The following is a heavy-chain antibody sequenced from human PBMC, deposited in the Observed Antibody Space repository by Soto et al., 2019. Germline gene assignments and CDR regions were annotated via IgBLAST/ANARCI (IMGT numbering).Heavy chain of an antibody. J-gene: IGHJ4*02. Sequence: SETLSLTCAVYGGSFSGYYWSWIRQPPGKGLEWIGEINHSGSTNYNPSLKSRVTISVDTSKNQFSLKLSSVTAADTAVYYCASGPSPYYYDSSGYPYWGQGTLVTVSS. CDR3: ASGPSPYYYDSSGYPY. CDR2: INHSGST. D-gene: IGHD3-22*01. V-gene: IGHV4-34*01. CDR1: GGSFSGYY.